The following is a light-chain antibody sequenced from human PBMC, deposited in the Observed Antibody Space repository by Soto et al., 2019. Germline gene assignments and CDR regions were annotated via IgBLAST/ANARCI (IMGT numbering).Light chain of an antibody. CDR1: SSNIGAGYD. V-gene: IGLV1-40*01. CDR3: QSYDSSLSGYV. Sequence: QSVLTQPPSVSGAPGQRVTVSCTGTSSNIGAGYDVHWYQQLPGTAPKLFMYANNNRPSWVPDRFSGSKSGTSASLAITGLQAEDGADYYCQSYDSSLSGYVFGTGTKVTVL. J-gene: IGLJ1*01. CDR2: ANN.